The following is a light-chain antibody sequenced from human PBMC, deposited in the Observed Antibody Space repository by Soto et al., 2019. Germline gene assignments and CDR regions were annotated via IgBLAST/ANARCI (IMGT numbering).Light chain of an antibody. CDR1: QSVSSN. CDR2: GAS. V-gene: IGKV3-15*01. J-gene: IGKJ1*01. Sequence: DIVMTQSPATLSVSPGERATLSCRASQSVSSNLAWYQQKPGQAPRLLLYGASTRATGFSARFSGSGSGTEFTSAFCSLRVEDCALYYCQRYNTCAGRFGQGTKVDIK. CDR3: QRYNTCAGR.